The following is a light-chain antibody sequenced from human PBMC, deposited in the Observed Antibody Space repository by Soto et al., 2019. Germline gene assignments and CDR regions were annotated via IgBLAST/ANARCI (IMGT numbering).Light chain of an antibody. J-gene: IGLJ1*01. CDR3: TSYAGTYSFFYV. V-gene: IGLV2-8*01. CDR2: EVS. CDR1: TRDVIAYSY. Sequence: QSVLTHPPSAPGSPGQSVTISSTGTTRDVIAYSYVSWYQQLPGKAPKLIIYEVSKRPSGVPDRFSGSKSGNTASLTVSGLQAEDEADYYCTSYAGTYSFFYVFGTGTKVTVL.